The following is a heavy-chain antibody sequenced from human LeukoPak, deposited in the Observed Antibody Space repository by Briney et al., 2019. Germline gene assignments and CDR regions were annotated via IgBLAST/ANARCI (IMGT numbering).Heavy chain of an antibody. CDR2: IKQDGSEK. V-gene: IGHV3-7*01. CDR3: ATDDWHYFETSPY. D-gene: IGHD3-22*01. CDR1: GFTFSTFW. J-gene: IGHJ4*02. Sequence: GGSLRLSCAASGFTFSTFWMSWVRQAPGKGLEWVANIKQDGSEKNYVDSVKGRFTISRDNAKNALYLQMNSLRGEDTAIYYCATDDWHYFETSPYWGQGTLVTVSS.